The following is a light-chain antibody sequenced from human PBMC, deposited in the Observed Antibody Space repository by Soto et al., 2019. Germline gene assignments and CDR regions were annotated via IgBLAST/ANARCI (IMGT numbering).Light chain of an antibody. CDR2: GAS. CDR1: QSVGSN. V-gene: IGKV3-15*01. Sequence: EIVMTQSPATLSVSPGERATLSCRASQSVGSNLAWYQQKPGQAPRLLIYGASTRATGIPARFSGSGSGTEVTLTISSLQSEDLAIYFCQQYNNWPPDRTFGQGTKVEIK. J-gene: IGKJ1*01. CDR3: QQYNNWPPDRT.